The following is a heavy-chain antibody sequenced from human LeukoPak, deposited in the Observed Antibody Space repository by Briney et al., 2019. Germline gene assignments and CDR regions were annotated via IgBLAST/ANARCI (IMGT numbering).Heavy chain of an antibody. CDR1: GYTLTGYY. V-gene: IGHV1-2*02. Sequence: ASVKVSCKASGYTLTGYYMHWVRQAHGQGLEWMGWINPNSGGTNYAQKLQGRVTMTTDTSTSTAYMELRSLRSDDTAVYYCARFGVGDLHDAFDIWGQGTMVTVSS. CDR2: INPNSGGT. D-gene: IGHD1-26*01. CDR3: ARFGVGDLHDAFDI. J-gene: IGHJ3*02.